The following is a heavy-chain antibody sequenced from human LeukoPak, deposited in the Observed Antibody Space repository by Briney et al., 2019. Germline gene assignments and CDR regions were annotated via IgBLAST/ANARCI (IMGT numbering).Heavy chain of an antibody. CDR1: GYSFTSYW. Sequence: GESLKISCKGSGYSFTSYWIGWVRQMPGKGLEWMGIIYPGDSDTRYSPSFQGQVTISADKSISTAYLQWSSLKASDTAMYYCARRGAYDSSGYYYPYYFDYWGQGTLVTVSS. V-gene: IGHV5-51*01. CDR2: IYPGDSDT. CDR3: ARRGAYDSSGYYYPYYFDY. J-gene: IGHJ4*02. D-gene: IGHD3-22*01.